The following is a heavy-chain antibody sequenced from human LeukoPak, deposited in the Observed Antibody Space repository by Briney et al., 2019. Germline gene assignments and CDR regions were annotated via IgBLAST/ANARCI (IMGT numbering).Heavy chain of an antibody. CDR2: INTNSGNP. Sequence: ASVKVSCKASGFTLTNYAMNWVRQAPGQGLEWMGWINTNSGNPTYAQGFTGRFVFSVESSVSTTYLQIGSLKAEDTAVYYCAKDVRRLGIASSGFDYWGQGSLVTVSS. CDR1: GFTLTNYA. D-gene: IGHD6-13*01. V-gene: IGHV7-4-1*01. J-gene: IGHJ4*02. CDR3: AKDVRRLGIASSGFDY.